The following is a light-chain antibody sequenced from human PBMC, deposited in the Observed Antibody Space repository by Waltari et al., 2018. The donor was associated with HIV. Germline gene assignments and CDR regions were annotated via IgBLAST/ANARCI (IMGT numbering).Light chain of an antibody. CDR2: GNS. CDR3: QSYDSSLSGAV. J-gene: IGLJ7*01. Sequence: QSVLTQPPSVSGAPGQRVTIPCTGSSSNIGAGFDVHWYRQLPGTAPKVLIYGNSNRPSGVSDRFSGSKSGTSASLAITGLQAEDEADYYCQSYDSSLSGAVFGGGTQLTVL. V-gene: IGLV1-40*01. CDR1: SSNIGAGFD.